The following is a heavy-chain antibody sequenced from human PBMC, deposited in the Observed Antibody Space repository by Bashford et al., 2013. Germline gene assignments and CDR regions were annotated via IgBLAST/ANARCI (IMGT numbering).Heavy chain of an antibody. V-gene: IGHV1-69*04. J-gene: IGHJ4*02. D-gene: IGHD6-13*01. CDR2: FIPILGIS. CDR3: ARDGSDSSSWEDNWFRPR. CDR1: GYTFADYG. Sequence: SVKVSCKASGYTFADYGISWVRQAPGQGLEWMGRFIPILGISTYAQKFRGRVTITADKSTSTAYMELSSLRSEDTAVYYCARDGSDSSSWEDNWFRPRGGQGTLVHRLL.